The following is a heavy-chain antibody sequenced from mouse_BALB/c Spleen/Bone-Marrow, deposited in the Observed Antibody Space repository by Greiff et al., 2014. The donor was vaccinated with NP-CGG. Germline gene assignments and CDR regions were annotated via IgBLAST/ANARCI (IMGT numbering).Heavy chain of an antibody. V-gene: IGHV1-9*01. CDR3: ARNLYYFDY. Sequence: VQLQQSRTPLSARKASVKISCKATGYTFSSYWIEWVKQRPGHGLEWIGAILPGSSSTNYNEKFKGKATFTADTSSNTAYMKLRSLKSEDYDGYKRARNLYYFDYWGQGTTRTVSS. CDR2: ILPGSSST. J-gene: IGHJ2*01. CDR1: GYTFSSYW.